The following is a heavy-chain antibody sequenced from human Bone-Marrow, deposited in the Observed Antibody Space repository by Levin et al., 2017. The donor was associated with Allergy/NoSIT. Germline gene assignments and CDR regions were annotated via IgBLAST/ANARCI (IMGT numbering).Heavy chain of an antibody. Sequence: GGSLRLSCAASGFTVSNNYMRWLRQAPGKGLEWVSLIYSGGSTYYADSVKGRFTISRDNSRNTVYLQMNSLRVEDTAVYYCARDRHCSGGSCYGAWGQGTLVTVSS. J-gene: IGHJ4*02. CDR2: IYSGGST. CDR1: GFTVSNNY. D-gene: IGHD2-15*01. V-gene: IGHV3-53*01. CDR3: ARDRHCSGGSCYGA.